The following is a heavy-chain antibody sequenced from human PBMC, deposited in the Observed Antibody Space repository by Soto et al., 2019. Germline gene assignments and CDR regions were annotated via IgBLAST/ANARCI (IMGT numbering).Heavy chain of an antibody. CDR2: ISAYNGNT. CDR3: AAALGYCSDGSCYWDYSFDY. D-gene: IGHD2-15*01. J-gene: IGHJ4*02. V-gene: IGHV1-18*01. Sequence: SVKVSCKASGYTFTSYGISWVRQAPGQGLEWMGWISAYNGNTNYAQKLQGRVTMTTDTSTSTAYMELRSLRSDDTAVYYCAAALGYCSDGSCYWDYSFDYWSQGTLVTVSS. CDR1: GYTFTSYG.